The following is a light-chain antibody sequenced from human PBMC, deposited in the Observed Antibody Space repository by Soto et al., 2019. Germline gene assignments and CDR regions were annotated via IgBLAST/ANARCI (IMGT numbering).Light chain of an antibody. J-gene: IGKJ4*01. CDR3: LQHQTYPLS. CDR2: DAS. CDR1: QSISSY. Sequence: DSQMNPSPSSLSASVGDRVTITCRASQSISSYLNWYQQKPGKAPKFLIYDASNLESGVPSRFSATGSGTEFTLTISSLQPEDFATYYCLQHQTYPLSFGGGTKVDI. V-gene: IGKV1-17*01.